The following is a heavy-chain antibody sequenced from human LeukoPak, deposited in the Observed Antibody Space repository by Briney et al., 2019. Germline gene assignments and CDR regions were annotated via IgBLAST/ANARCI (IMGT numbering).Heavy chain of an antibody. J-gene: IGHJ3*02. V-gene: IGHV1-8*01. CDR1: GYTFTSYD. CDR2: MNPNSGNT. Sequence: ASVKVSCKASGYTFTSYDINWVRQATGQGLEWMGWMNPNSGNTGYAQKFQGRVTMTRNTSISTAYMELSSLRSEDTAVYYCARGQSYYGSGSYYDAFDIWGQGTMVTVSS. CDR3: ARGQSYYGSGSYYDAFDI. D-gene: IGHD3-10*01.